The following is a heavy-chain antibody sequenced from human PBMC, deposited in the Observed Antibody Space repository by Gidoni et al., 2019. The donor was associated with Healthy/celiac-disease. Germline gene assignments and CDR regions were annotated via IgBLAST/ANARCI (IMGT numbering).Heavy chain of an antibody. CDR1: GFTIRSYR. V-gene: IGHV3-30*04. D-gene: IGHD5-12*01. CDR2: ISYDGSNK. Sequence: QVQLVESGGGVVQPGSSLRLSCAASGFTIRSYRMHWARQAPGKGLEWVAVISYDGSNKYYADSVKGRFTISRDNSKNTLYLQMNSLRAEDTAVYYCARDGVWDSGYDLNWFDPWGQGTLVTVSS. CDR3: ARDGVWDSGYDLNWFDP. J-gene: IGHJ5*02.